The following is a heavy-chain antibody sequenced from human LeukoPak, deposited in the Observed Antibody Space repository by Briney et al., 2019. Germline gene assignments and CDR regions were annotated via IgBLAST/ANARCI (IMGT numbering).Heavy chain of an antibody. CDR3: ARLFPYCSSTSCYPDY. Sequence: ASVKVSCKASGYTFTSYGICWVRQAPGQGLEWMGWISAYNGNTNYAQKLQGRVTMTTDTSTSTAYMELRSLRSDDTAVYYCARLFPYCSSTSCYPDYWGQGTLVTVSS. CDR2: ISAYNGNT. V-gene: IGHV1-18*01. CDR1: GYTFTSYG. J-gene: IGHJ4*02. D-gene: IGHD2-2*01.